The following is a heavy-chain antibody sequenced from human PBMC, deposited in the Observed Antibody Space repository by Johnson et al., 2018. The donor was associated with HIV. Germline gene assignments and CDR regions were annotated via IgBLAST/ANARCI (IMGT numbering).Heavy chain of an antibody. CDR1: RFTFSNYA. Sequence: QVQLVESGGGVVQPGKSLRLSCSASRFTFSNYAMNWVRQAPGKGLEWVAVISFDGTNTYYGDSVKGRFTISRDNSKNTLSLQMNSLTAEDTAVYYCAKPQWVSSGAFDIWGQGTMVTVSS. V-gene: IGHV3-30-3*02. D-gene: IGHD3-3*01. J-gene: IGHJ3*02. CDR3: AKPQWVSSGAFDI. CDR2: ISFDGTNT.